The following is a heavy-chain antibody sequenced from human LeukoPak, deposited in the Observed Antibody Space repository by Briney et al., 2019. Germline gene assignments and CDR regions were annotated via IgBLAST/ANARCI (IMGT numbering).Heavy chain of an antibody. CDR3: ARDSDCTNGICYRTDLDY. Sequence: ASVKASCKASGYTFTDHYIHWVRQAPGQGLEWMGWMNPSDNGVNYAQKFQGRVAMTRDTSISTAYVELSRLRSDDTAVYYCARDSDCTNGICYRTDLDYWGQGTLVTVSS. J-gene: IGHJ4*02. CDR2: MNPSDNGV. D-gene: IGHD2-8*01. V-gene: IGHV1-2*02. CDR1: GYTFTDHY.